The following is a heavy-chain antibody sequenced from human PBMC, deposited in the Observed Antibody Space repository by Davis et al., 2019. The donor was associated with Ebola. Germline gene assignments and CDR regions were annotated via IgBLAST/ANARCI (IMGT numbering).Heavy chain of an antibody. V-gene: IGHV3-74*01. Sequence: PGGSLRLSCAASGFTFSRHWMHWVRQVPGKGLVWVSRINLDGTTTDYADSVKGRFTISRDNAKNSLYLQMNSLRAEDTALYYCAKSISSSGTFSGMDVWGQGTTVSVSS. CDR1: GFTFSRHW. CDR3: AKSISSSGTFSGMDV. D-gene: IGHD6-6*01. J-gene: IGHJ6*02. CDR2: INLDGTTT.